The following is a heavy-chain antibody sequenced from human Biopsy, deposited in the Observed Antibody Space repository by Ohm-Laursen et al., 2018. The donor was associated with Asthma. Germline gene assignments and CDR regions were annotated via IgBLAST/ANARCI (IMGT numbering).Heavy chain of an antibody. V-gene: IGHV4-34*01. CDR1: GGSFSNYY. CDR3: ARGVITNWFDP. D-gene: IGHD3-16*02. Sequence: TLSLTCAVYGGSFSNYYWTWIRHPPGQGLVWIGEINHRGSTNYNPSLKIRVTISEYTSKNQFSLKLTSVTAADTAVYYCARGVITNWFDPWGQGTLVTVSS. CDR2: INHRGST. J-gene: IGHJ5*02.